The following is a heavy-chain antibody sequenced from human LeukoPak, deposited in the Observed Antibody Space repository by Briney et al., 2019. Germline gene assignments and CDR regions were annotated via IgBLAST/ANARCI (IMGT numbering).Heavy chain of an antibody. V-gene: IGHV4-59*01. CDR3: ARSSVTGTTGAFDI. CDR2: IYYSGST. J-gene: IGHJ3*02. D-gene: IGHD1-7*01. Sequence: SETLSLTCTVSGGSISSYYWSWIRQPPGKGLEWIGYIYYSGSTNYNPSLKSRVTISVDTSKNQFSLKLSSVTAADTAVYYCARSSVTGTTGAFDIWGQGTMVTVSS. CDR1: GGSISSYY.